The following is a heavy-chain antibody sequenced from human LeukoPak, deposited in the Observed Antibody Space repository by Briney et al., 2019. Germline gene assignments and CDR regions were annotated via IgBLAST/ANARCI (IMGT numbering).Heavy chain of an antibody. V-gene: IGHV1-24*01. CDR2: FDPEDGET. J-gene: IGHJ6*02. Sequence: ASVKVSCKVSGYTLTELSMHWVRQAPGKGLEWMGGFDPEDGETIYAQKFQGRVTMTEDTSTDTAYMELSSLRSEDTAVYYCATKAAAESSYYYYGMDVWGQGTTVTVSS. D-gene: IGHD6-13*01. CDR1: GYTLTELS. CDR3: ATKAAAESSYYYYGMDV.